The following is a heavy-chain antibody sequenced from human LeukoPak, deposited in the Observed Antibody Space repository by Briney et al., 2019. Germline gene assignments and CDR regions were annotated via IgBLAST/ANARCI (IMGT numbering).Heavy chain of an antibody. V-gene: IGHV1-2*02. J-gene: IGHJ3*02. CDR3: AIAGGGYSSGWGAFDI. CDR2: INPNSAGT. Sequence: SVKVSCKASGYSFNDCYMHWVRQAPGQGIEWMGWINPNSAGTTYAQKFESRLTMTRDKSISTAYMVLNKLLSDDRPVYYCAIAGGGYSSGWGAFDIWGQGTMLSVS. D-gene: IGHD5-18*01. CDR1: GYSFNDCY.